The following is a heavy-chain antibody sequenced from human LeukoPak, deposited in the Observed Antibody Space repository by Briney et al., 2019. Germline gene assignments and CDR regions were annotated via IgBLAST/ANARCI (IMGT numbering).Heavy chain of an antibody. CDR3: TRGALDYRDAYDF. J-gene: IGHJ3*01. V-gene: IGHV3-73*01. CDR1: GFTFSASA. CDR2: IRSKANSYAT. D-gene: IGHD3/OR15-3a*01. Sequence: GGSLRLSCAASGFTFSASAMHWVRQASGKGLEWVGRIRSKANSYATAYAASVKGRFTISRDDSKNTAYLEMNSLKTEDTAVYYCTRGALDYRDAYDFWGRGTMVTVSS.